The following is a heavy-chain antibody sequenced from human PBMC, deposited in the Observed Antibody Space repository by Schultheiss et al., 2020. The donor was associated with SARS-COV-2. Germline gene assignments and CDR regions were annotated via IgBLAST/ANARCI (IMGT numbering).Heavy chain of an antibody. D-gene: IGHD4-17*01. CDR1: GFTFSSYD. V-gene: IGHV3-13*01. J-gene: IGHJ3*02. CDR2: IGTAGDT. Sequence: GGSLRLSCAASGFTFSSYDMHWVRQATGKGLEWVSAIGTAGDTYYPDSVKGRFTISRDNSKNTLYLQMNSLRAEDTAVYYCAGYGDYAGAFDIWGQGTMVTVSS. CDR3: AGYGDYAGAFDI.